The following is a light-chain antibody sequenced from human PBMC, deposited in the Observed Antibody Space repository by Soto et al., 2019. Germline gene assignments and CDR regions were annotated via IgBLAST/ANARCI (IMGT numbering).Light chain of an antibody. Sequence: QSAPTQPASVSGSPVQSITISCTGTSSDIGSHDYDSWYQHHPGKAPKLIIYEVTNRPSGVSDPVSGSKSGSTASLTISGLQAEYEADYHCTSYTSNTALVFGTGTKLTVL. CDR1: SSDIGSHDY. CDR3: TSYTSNTALV. V-gene: IGLV2-14*01. J-gene: IGLJ1*01. CDR2: EVT.